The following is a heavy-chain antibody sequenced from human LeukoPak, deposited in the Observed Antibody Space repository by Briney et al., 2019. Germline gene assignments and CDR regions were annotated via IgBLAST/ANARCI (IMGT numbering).Heavy chain of an antibody. J-gene: IGHJ5*02. Sequence: PSETLSLTCTVSGGSISRGGYHWDWIRQRPGQGLEWIGCIYHSGNSAYNPSLESRFTISIDTSKNQVSLKLSSVTAADTAMYYCAREMDAHLRTLAWGQGSLVTVSS. CDR2: IYHSGNS. V-gene: IGHV4-31*03. CDR1: GGSISRGGYH. CDR3: AREMDAHLRTLA. D-gene: IGHD1-7*01.